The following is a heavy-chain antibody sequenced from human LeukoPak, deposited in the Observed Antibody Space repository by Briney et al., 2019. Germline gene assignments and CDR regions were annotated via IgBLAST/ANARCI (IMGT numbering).Heavy chain of an antibody. CDR1: GGSISSYY. V-gene: IGHV4-34*01. Sequence: SETLSLTCTVSGGSISSYYWSWIRQPTGKGLEWIGEINHSGSTNYNPSLKSRVTISVDTSKNQFSLKLSSVTAADTAVYYCARVLSYYYDSRQRFFDYWGQGTLVTVSS. CDR3: ARVLSYYYDSRQRFFDY. J-gene: IGHJ4*02. CDR2: INHSGST. D-gene: IGHD3-22*01.